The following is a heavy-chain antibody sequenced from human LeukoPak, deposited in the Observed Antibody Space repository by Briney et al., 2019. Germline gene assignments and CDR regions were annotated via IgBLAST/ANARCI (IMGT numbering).Heavy chain of an antibody. CDR3: ARGGGLDV. J-gene: IGHJ6*02. CDR2: INHNGNVN. D-gene: IGHD3-16*01. Sequence: GGSLRLSCAASGFTFSSYGMHWVRQAPGKGLEWVASINHNGNVNYYVDSVKGRFTISRDNARNSLYLQMSNLRAEDTAVYFCARGGGLDVWGQGATVTVSS. V-gene: IGHV3-7*03. CDR1: GFTFSSYG.